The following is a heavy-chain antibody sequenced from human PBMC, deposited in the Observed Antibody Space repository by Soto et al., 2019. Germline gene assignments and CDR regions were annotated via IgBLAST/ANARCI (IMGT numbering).Heavy chain of an antibody. CDR1: GGSISSGGYS. CDR3: VRVPGP. Sequence: PSETLSLSCVVSGGSISSGGYSWSWIRQPPGKGLEWIGYIYHSGSTYYNPSLKSRVTISVDRSKNQFSLKLSSVTAADTAVYYCVRVPGPWGQGTLVTVSS. J-gene: IGHJ5*02. V-gene: IGHV4-30-2*01. CDR2: IYHSGST.